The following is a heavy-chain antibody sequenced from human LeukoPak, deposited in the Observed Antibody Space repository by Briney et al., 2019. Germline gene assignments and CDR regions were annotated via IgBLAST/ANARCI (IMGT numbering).Heavy chain of an antibody. J-gene: IGHJ4*02. D-gene: IGHD1-26*01. CDR3: ARDEGGSLGYC. Sequence: ASVKVSCKASGGTFSSYAISWVRQAPGQGLEWMGRIIPIFGTANYAQKFQGRVTITTDESTSTAYMELSRLRSDDTAVYYCARDEGGSLGYCWGQGTLVTVSS. V-gene: IGHV1-69*05. CDR1: GGTFSSYA. CDR2: IIPIFGTA.